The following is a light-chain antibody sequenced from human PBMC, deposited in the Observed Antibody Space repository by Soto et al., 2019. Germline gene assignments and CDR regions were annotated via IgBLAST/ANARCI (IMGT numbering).Light chain of an antibody. J-gene: IGKJ1*01. CDR3: QQGSKWRT. V-gene: IGKV3-11*01. Sequence: DIVLTQSPATLSLSPGERATLSCRASRSVSSYLAWYQQKPGQAPRLLIYDASKRATGIPARFSGSGFGTDYTLTISSLEPEDFALYYCQQGSKWRTFGQGTKVDIK. CDR1: RSVSSY. CDR2: DAS.